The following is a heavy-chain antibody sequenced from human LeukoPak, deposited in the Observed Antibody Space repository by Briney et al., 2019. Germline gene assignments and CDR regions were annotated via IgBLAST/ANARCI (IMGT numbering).Heavy chain of an antibody. D-gene: IGHD6-19*01. CDR3: ARGVRIAVAGYIDY. Sequence: GGSLRLSCAASGFTFSTYGMHWVRQAPGKGLEWVAAISYDGPNKRYADSVKGRFTISRDNSKNTLYLQMNSLRAEDTAVYYCARGVRIAVAGYIDYWGQGTLVTVSS. CDR1: GFTFSTYG. CDR2: ISYDGPNK. V-gene: IGHV3-30*19. J-gene: IGHJ4*02.